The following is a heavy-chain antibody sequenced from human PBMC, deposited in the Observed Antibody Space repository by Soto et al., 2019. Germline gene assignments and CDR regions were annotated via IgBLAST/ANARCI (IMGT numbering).Heavy chain of an antibody. CDR3: ARGRIVATIYVTPYYFDY. D-gene: IGHD5-12*01. CDR1: GFTFSSYS. Sequence: EVQLVESGGGLVKPGGSLRLSCAASGFTFSSYSMNWVRQAPGKGLEWVSSISSGSSYIYYADSVKGRFTISRDNAKNSRYLQMNSLRAEDTAVYYCARGRIVATIYVTPYYFDYWGQGTLVTVSS. J-gene: IGHJ4*02. V-gene: IGHV3-21*01. CDR2: ISSGSSYI.